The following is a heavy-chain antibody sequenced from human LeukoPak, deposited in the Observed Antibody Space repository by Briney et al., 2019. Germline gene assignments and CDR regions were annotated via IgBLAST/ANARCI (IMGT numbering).Heavy chain of an antibody. Sequence: SETLSLTCTVSGGSISSYYWSWIRQPPGKGLEWIGYIYYSGSTNYNPSLKSRVTISVDTSENQFSLKLSSVTAADTAVYYCVRVDYYDSSGYLQGAYFDYWGQGTLVTVSS. D-gene: IGHD3-22*01. CDR3: VRVDYYDSSGYLQGAYFDY. CDR1: GGSISSYY. V-gene: IGHV4-59*01. CDR2: IYYSGST. J-gene: IGHJ4*02.